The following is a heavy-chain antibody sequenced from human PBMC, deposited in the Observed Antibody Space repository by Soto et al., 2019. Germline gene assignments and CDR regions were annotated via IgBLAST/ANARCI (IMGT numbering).Heavy chain of an antibody. CDR2: ISAYNGNT. CDR3: ARESVAGTVSPQH. V-gene: IGHV1-18*01. Sequence: APGKVSWKASGYTFSSYGFSWGRQAPGQGLEWMGWISAYNGNTNYAQKLQGRVTMTTDTSTSTAYMELRSLRSDDTAVYYCARESVAGTVSPQHWGQGTLVTVSS. CDR1: GYTFSSYG. D-gene: IGHD6-19*01. J-gene: IGHJ1*01.